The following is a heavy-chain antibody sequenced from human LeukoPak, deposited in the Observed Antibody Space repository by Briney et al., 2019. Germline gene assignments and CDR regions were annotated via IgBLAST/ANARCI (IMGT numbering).Heavy chain of an antibody. J-gene: IGHJ2*01. CDR1: GGSISSYY. CDR2: IYTSGST. CDR3: ARGCSSSWYWYFDL. Sequence: SETLSLTCTVSGGSISSYYWGWIRQPAGKGLEWIGRIYTSGSTNYNPSLKSRVTMSVDTSKNQFSLKLSSVTAADTAVYYCARGCSSSWYWYFDLWGRGTLVTVSS. D-gene: IGHD6-13*01. V-gene: IGHV4-4*07.